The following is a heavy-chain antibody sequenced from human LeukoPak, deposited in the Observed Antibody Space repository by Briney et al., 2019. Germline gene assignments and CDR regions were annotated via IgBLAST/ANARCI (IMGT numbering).Heavy chain of an antibody. CDR3: ARINVDYGDYAVAY. Sequence: SETLSLTCAVSGYSLTSGYYWGWIRQPPGKGLEWIGSLYHSGSTYYNPSLRSRVTISVDTSKNHFSLKLSSVTAADTAVYYCARINVDYGDYAVAYWGQGTLVTVSS. CDR1: GYSLTSGYY. CDR2: LYHSGST. V-gene: IGHV4-38-2*01. J-gene: IGHJ4*02. D-gene: IGHD4-17*01.